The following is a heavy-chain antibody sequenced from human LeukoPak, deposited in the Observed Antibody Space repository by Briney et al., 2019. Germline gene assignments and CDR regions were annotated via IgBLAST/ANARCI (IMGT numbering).Heavy chain of an antibody. CDR1: GYSISSGYY. V-gene: IGHV4-38-2*02. CDR2: IYHSGST. Sequence: SETLSLTCTVSGYSISSGYYWGWIRQPPGKGLEWIGSIYHSGSTYYNPSLKSRVTISVDTSKNQFSLKLSSVTAADTAVYYCARVSNTTGIYDSWSGYSFDAFDIWGQGTMVTVSS. D-gene: IGHD3-3*01. CDR3: ARVSNTTGIYDSWSGYSFDAFDI. J-gene: IGHJ3*02.